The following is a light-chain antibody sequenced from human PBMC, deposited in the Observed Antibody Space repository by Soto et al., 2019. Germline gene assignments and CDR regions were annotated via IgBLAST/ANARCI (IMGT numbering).Light chain of an antibody. V-gene: IGKV3-15*01. CDR2: GAS. CDR1: QSVISN. CDR3: QQYNKWRSSYT. J-gene: IGKJ2*01. Sequence: EIVMTQSPATLSVSPGERATLSCRASQSVISNFASYQQKPGPAPRLLIYGASTRATGIPAGFSGSGSGTAVTLTISCLQSEDFAGYCCQQYNKWRSSYTFGQGTKLEIK.